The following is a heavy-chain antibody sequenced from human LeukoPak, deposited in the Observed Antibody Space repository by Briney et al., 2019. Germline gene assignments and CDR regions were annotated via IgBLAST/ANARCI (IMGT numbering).Heavy chain of an antibody. CDR2: IIPILSIS. CDR3: ARGPVDTSMVTGPPFDY. Sequence: SVKVSCKASGGTFSNYAISWVRQAPGQGLEWMGRIIPILSISNYAQEFQDRVTITADKSTSTAYMELSSLRSEDTAVYYCARGPVDTSMVTGPPFDYWGQGTLVTVSS. D-gene: IGHD5-18*01. J-gene: IGHJ4*02. V-gene: IGHV1-69*04. CDR1: GGTFSNYA.